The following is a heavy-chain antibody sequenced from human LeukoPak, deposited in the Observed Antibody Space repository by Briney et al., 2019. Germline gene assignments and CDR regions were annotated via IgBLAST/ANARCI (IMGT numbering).Heavy chain of an antibody. CDR3: ARLGHRIATPFDY. CDR2: IYYSGST. CDR1: GGSISSYY. J-gene: IGHJ4*02. Sequence: SETLSLTCTVSGGSISSYYWSWIRQPPGKGLEWIGYIYYSGSTNYNPSLKSRVTISVDTSKNQFSLKLSSVTAADTAVYYCARLGHRIATPFDYWGQGTLVTVSS. D-gene: IGHD2-21*01. V-gene: IGHV4-59*08.